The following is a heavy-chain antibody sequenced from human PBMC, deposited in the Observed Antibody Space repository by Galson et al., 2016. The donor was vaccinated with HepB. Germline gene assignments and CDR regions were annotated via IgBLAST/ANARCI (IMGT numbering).Heavy chain of an antibody. J-gene: IGHJ6*03. CDR1: GHPLTSHG. Sequence: SVKVSCKASGHPLTSHGVSWVRQAPGQGLQWMGWISVYNGDTKYAGGFQGRVSMTADASTSTVYLELRGLRLGDTAGYYCAREGRKDGYNKFYHYGMDVWGKGTAVTVSS. D-gene: IGHD5-24*01. CDR3: AREGRKDGYNKFYHYGMDV. V-gene: IGHV1-18*01. CDR2: ISVYNGDT.